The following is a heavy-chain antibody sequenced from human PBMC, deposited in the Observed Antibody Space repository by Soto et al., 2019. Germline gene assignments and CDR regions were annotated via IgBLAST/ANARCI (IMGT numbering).Heavy chain of an antibody. Sequence: QVQLVQSGPELKKPGASVKVSCKTSGYSFHNSGISWVRQAPGQGLERMGWISVLNGYAHYGQKFQGRVIMTADTFKSTAYMELRGLRSDDTAMYYCSKNGTTWFASWGQGTRVTVSS. V-gene: IGHV1-18*01. J-gene: IGHJ5*01. CDR1: GYSFHNSG. CDR3: SKNGTTWFAS. CDR2: ISVLNGYA. D-gene: IGHD1-1*01.